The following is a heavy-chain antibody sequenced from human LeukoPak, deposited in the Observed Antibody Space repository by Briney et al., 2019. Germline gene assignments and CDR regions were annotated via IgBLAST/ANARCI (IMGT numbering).Heavy chain of an antibody. V-gene: IGHV1-2*02. CDR2: INANTGVT. CDR1: GYTFTASY. D-gene: IGHD4/OR15-4a*01. Sequence: GVSVKVSCKASGYTFTASYIYGVRQAPGQGLECMGWINANTGVTNYAQKFWGRVTMTRDTSVSTAYMELSRLRSDDTAVYFCARKYGDNSAAHFDSWGQGTLVTVSS. J-gene: IGHJ4*02. CDR3: ARKYGDNSAAHFDS.